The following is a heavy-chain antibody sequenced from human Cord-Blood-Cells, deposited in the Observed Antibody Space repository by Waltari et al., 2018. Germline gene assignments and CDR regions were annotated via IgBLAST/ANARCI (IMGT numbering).Heavy chain of an antibody. CDR2: INHSGST. Sequence: QVQLQQWGAGLLKPSETLSLTCAVYGGSFSGYYWSWIRQPPGKGLEWIGEINHSGSTNYNPSLKSRVTISVDTSKNQCSLKLSSVTAADTAVYYCARGGSSGYYYYYYYGMDVWGQGTTVTVSS. J-gene: IGHJ6*02. CDR1: GGSFSGYY. V-gene: IGHV4-34*01. D-gene: IGHD3-22*01. CDR3: ARGGSSGYYYYYYYGMDV.